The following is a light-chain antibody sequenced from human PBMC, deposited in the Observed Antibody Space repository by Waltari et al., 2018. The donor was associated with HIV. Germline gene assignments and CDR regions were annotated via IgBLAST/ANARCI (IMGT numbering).Light chain of an antibody. CDR1: NIGEKS. V-gene: IGLV3-21*01. J-gene: IGLJ1*01. Sequence: SYVLTQSPSVSAAPGRTATITCGGNNIGEKSVHWYQQKPGQAPVLVLTYDGARPSGIPERFSCSNSGNTATLTISRVESGDEADYYCQAWDSTSDHSVFGTGTKFTVL. CDR3: QAWDSTSDHSV. CDR2: YDG.